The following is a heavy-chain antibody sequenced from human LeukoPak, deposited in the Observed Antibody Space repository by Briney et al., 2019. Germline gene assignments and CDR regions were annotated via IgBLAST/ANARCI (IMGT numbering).Heavy chain of an antibody. V-gene: IGHV3-66*01. Sequence: PGGSLRLSCAASGFTVSSNYMSWVRQAPGKGLEWVSVIYSGGSTYYADSVKGRFTISRDNAKNSLYLQMNSLRAEDTAVYYCARDFIAARPGSFDYWGQGTLVTVSS. J-gene: IGHJ4*02. CDR2: IYSGGST. CDR1: GFTVSSNY. CDR3: ARDFIAARPGSFDY. D-gene: IGHD6-6*01.